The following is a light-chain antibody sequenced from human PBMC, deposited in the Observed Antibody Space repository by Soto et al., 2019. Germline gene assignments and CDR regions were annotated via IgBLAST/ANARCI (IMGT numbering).Light chain of an antibody. CDR3: AAWDDSLSGPVV. Sequence: QSVLTQPPSASGTPGQRVTISCSGSSSNIGSNYVYWYQQLPGTAPKLLIYRNNQRPSGVPDRFSGSKSGTSASLAISGLRSEDEADYYCAAWDDSLSGPVVFGGGTKLNVL. J-gene: IGLJ2*01. V-gene: IGLV1-47*01. CDR2: RNN. CDR1: SSNIGSNY.